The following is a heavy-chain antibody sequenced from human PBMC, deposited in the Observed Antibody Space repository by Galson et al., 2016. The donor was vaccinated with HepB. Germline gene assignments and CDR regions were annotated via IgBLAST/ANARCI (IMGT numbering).Heavy chain of an antibody. CDR2: ITWNSYNI. D-gene: IGHD3-10*01. J-gene: IGHJ5*02. CDR3: ARDVGGTYSSWFDA. CDR1: GFTFDDYA. Sequence: SLRLSCAASGFTFDDYAMHWVRQVPGKGLQWVSGITWNSYNIDYADSVKGRFTISRDNARNSLYLQMNSLRTEDTALYYCARDVGGTYSSWFDAWGQETLVTVSS. V-gene: IGHV3-9*01.